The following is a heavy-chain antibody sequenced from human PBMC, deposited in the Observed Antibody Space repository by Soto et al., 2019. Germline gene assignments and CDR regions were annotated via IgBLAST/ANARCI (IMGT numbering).Heavy chain of an antibody. J-gene: IGHJ4*02. CDR3: ARGPATYYYDSSGYYFDY. Sequence: GGSLRLSCAASGFTFSSYWMSWVRQAPGKGLEWVANIKQDGSEKYYVDSVKGRFTISRDNAKNSLYLQMNSLRAEDTAVYYCARGPATYYYDSSGYYFDYWGQGTLVTVSS. CDR1: GFTFSSYW. V-gene: IGHV3-7*03. D-gene: IGHD3-22*01. CDR2: IKQDGSEK.